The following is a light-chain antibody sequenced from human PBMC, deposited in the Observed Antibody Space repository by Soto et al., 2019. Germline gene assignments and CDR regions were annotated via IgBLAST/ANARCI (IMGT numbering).Light chain of an antibody. Sequence: DIQMTQSPSTLSASVGDRVTITCRASQSISSWLAWYQQKPGKAPKVLIFDASSLESGVPSRFSGSGSATEFTLTISSLQPDYFATYYCQQYSTYPWTFCQGTKV. J-gene: IGKJ1*01. CDR1: QSISSW. V-gene: IGKV1-5*01. CDR3: QQYSTYPWT. CDR2: DAS.